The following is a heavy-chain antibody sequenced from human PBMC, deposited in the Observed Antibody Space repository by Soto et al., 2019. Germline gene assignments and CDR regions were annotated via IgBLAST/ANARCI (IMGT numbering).Heavy chain of an antibody. CDR1: GFTLSYHY. V-gene: IGHV3-72*01. Sequence: SLRLSCACSGFTLSYHYIDWVRQAPGKGLEWVGRPRDKPQGYSTAYAASVKGRFTTSRDESKNSAYLQMNSLKTEDTAVYYCVRATYFSDSSGYTRCLDYWGQGTLVTVSS. D-gene: IGHD3-22*01. CDR2: PRDKPQGYST. CDR3: VRATYFSDSSGYTRCLDY. J-gene: IGHJ4*02.